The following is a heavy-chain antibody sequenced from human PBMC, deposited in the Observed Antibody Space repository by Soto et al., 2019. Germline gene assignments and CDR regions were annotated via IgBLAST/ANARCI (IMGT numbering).Heavy chain of an antibody. D-gene: IGHD2-2*01. J-gene: IGHJ5*01. CDR2: TYYRSKWYN. V-gene: IGHV6-1*01. CDR1: GDSVSTNSAT. CDR3: ARLVGNSWLAS. Sequence: QVQLQQSGPGLVKPSQTLSLTCAISGDSVSTNSATWDWIRQSPSRGLEWLGRTYYRSKWYNDYAVSVNGRXTXNXPTSNNQFSLQLTSVTPDDTAVYYCARLVGNSWLASWGQGTLVTVSS.